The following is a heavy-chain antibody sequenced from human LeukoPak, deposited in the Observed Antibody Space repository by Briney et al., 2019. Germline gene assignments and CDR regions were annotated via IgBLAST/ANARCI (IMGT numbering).Heavy chain of an antibody. CDR3: ARGPYYYDSSGYYPRNDAFDI. D-gene: IGHD3-22*01. CDR2: INHSGST. J-gene: IGHJ3*02. Sequence: SETLSLTCAVYGGSFSAYYWIWIRQPPGKGLEWIGEINHSGSTNYNPSLKSRVTISVDTSKNQFSLKLRSVTAADTAVYYCARGPYYYDSSGYYPRNDAFDIWGQGTMVTVSS. V-gene: IGHV4-34*01. CDR1: GGSFSAYY.